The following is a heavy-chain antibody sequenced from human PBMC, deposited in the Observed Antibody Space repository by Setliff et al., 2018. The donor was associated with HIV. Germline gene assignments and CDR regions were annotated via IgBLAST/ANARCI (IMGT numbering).Heavy chain of an antibody. J-gene: IGHJ6*03. Sequence: EASVKVSCKASAYPFTSYGITWVRQAPGQGLQWMGWISTYNGNTNYAQKFQVRVTMTTDTSTSTVNMELRSLRSEDTAVYYCATARSSGRYGYYYYMDVWGKGTTVTASS. V-gene: IGHV1-18*01. CDR1: AYPFTSYG. CDR3: ATARSSGRYGYYYYMDV. CDR2: ISTYNGNT. D-gene: IGHD1-26*01.